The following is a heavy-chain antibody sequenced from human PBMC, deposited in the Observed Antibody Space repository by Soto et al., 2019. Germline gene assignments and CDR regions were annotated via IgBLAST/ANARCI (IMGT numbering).Heavy chain of an antibody. CDR3: ARPRFRGMDV. J-gene: IGHJ6*02. Sequence: PGGSLRLSCVGSGFRISNYFMSWVRQAPGKGLEWVANIKEDGSEKYYVESVKGRFTISRDNAKNSLYLQVNSLRDEDTAVYYCARPRFRGMDVWSQGTTVTVSS. CDR2: IKEDGSEK. D-gene: IGHD3-10*01. V-gene: IGHV3-7*03. CDR1: GFRISNYF.